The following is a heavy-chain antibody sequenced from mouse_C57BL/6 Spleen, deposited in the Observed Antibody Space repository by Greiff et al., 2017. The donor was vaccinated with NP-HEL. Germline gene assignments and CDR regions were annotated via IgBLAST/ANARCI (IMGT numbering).Heavy chain of an antibody. Sequence: QVQLKQSGPELVKPGASVKISCKASGYAFSSSWMNWVKQRPGKGLEWIGRIYPGDGDTNYNGKFKGKATLTADKSSSTAYMQLSSLTSEDSAVYFCAPAAQATLFAYWGQGTLVTVSA. CDR1: GYAFSSSW. J-gene: IGHJ3*01. CDR2: IYPGDGDT. CDR3: APAAQATLFAY. D-gene: IGHD3-2*02. V-gene: IGHV1-82*01.